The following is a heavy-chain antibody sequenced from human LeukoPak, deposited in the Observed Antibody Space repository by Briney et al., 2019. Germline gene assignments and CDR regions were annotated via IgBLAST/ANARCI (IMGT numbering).Heavy chain of an antibody. CDR1: GYTFTGYY. CDR3: ARAGGDIVVVPAEDNWFDL. Sequence: ASGTVSCMPAGYTFTGYYMHWVRHAHGQGLEWKGWINPDRGGKNYGQNFQGRVDMTGDTSISTAYMELSRLRSDDTAVYYCARAGGDIVVVPAEDNWFDLWGQGTLVTVSS. V-gene: IGHV1-2*02. J-gene: IGHJ5*02. D-gene: IGHD2-2*01. CDR2: INPDRGGK.